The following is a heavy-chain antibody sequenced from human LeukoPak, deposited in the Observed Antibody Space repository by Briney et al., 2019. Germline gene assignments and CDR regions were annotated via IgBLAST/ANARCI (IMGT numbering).Heavy chain of an antibody. CDR3: ARTDGYQDAFDI. J-gene: IGHJ3*02. CDR2: FYHSGST. D-gene: IGHD5-24*01. Sequence: SETLSLTRAVSGYSISSGYYWGWIRQPPGKGLEWIGSFYHSGSTYYNPSLKSRVTISVDTSNNQFSLKLSSVTAADTAVYYCARTDGYQDAFDIWGQGTMVTVSS. CDR1: GYSISSGYY. V-gene: IGHV4-38-2*01.